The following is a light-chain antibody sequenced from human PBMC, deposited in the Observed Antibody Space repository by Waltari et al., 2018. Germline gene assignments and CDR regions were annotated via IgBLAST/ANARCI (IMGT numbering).Light chain of an antibody. V-gene: IGLV1-36*01. CDR3: AAWDDSLNGPV. CDR1: SSHIGNNA. CDR2: YDD. J-gene: IGLJ3*02. Sequence: QSVLTQPPSVSEAPRQRVTVPCSGSSSHIGNNAVKWYQQFPGKAPKLLIYYDDLLPSGVSDRFSGSKSGTSASLAISGLQSEDEADYYCAAWDDSLNGPVFGGGTKLSVL.